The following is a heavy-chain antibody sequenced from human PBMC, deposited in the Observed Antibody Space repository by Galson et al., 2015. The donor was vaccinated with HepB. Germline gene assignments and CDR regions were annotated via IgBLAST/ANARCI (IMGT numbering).Heavy chain of an antibody. CDR3: ARDLLDSGSYYDY. D-gene: IGHD1-26*01. J-gene: IGHJ4*02. Sequence: SLRLSCAASGFTVSSNYMSWVRQAPGKGLEWVSVIYSGGSTYYADSVKGRFTISRDNSKNTLYLQMNSLRAEDTAVYYCARDLLDSGSYYDYWGQGTLVTVSS. CDR2: IYSGGST. CDR1: GFTVSSNY. V-gene: IGHV3-66*01.